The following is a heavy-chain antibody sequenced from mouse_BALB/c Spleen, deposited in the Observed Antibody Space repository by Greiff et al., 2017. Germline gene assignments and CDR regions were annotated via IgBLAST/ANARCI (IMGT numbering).Heavy chain of an antibody. V-gene: IGHV1-54*01. D-gene: IGHD3-3*01. CDR1: GYAFTNYL. CDR2: INPGSGGT. Sequence: VQLQQSGAELVRPGTSVKVSCKASGYAFTNYLIEWVKQRPGQGLEWIGVINPGSGGTNYNEKFKGKATLTADKSSSTAYMQLSSLTSDDSAVYYCTRIGTGYAMDYWGQGTSVTVSS. CDR3: TRIGTGYAMDY. J-gene: IGHJ4*01.